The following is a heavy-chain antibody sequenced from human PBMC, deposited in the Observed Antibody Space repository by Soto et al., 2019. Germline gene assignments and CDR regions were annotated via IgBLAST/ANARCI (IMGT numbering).Heavy chain of an antibody. Sequence: GGSLRLSCSTSGFTFGDFALSWVRQAPGRGLEWVAITRGKTYGGTTEYAASVKGRFTISKDDSNSVAYLQMDSLKAEDTAMYYCAKDFSTSRLGFDYWGLGTLVTVSS. CDR2: TRGKTYGGTT. CDR1: GFTFGDFA. J-gene: IGHJ4*02. CDR3: AKDFSTSRLGFDY. V-gene: IGHV3-49*04.